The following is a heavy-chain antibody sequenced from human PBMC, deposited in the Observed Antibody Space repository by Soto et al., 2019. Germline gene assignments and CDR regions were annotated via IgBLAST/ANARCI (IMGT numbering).Heavy chain of an antibody. CDR3: ARGDIVGLSDFDYYGMDV. Sequence: GGSLRLSCAASGFTFSSYSMNWVRQAPGKGPEWVSSISSSSSYIYYADSVKGRFTISRDNAKNSLYLQMNSLRAEDTAVFYCARGDIVGLSDFDYYGMDVWGQGTTVTVS. CDR2: ISSSSSYI. CDR1: GFTFSSYS. J-gene: IGHJ6*02. D-gene: IGHD2-15*01. V-gene: IGHV3-21*01.